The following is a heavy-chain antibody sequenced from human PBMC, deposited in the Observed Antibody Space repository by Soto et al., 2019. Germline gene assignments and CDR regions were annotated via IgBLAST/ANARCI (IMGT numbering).Heavy chain of an antibody. J-gene: IGHJ6*02. D-gene: IGHD3-10*02. CDR3: ARAYYVGNSYYYYGMAV. Sequence: QVQLVQSGAEVKKPGSSVKVSCKASGGTFSSYGFSWVRQAPGHGLEWMGGIIPIFGTANYAQKFQGRVTITADESTSKAYMELSSLRSEDTAVYYCARAYYVGNSYYYYGMAVWGQGTTVTVSS. V-gene: IGHV1-69*01. CDR1: GGTFSSYG. CDR2: IIPIFGTA.